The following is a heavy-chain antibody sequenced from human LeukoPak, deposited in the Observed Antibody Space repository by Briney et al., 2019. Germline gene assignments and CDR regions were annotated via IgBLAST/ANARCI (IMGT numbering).Heavy chain of an antibody. J-gene: IGHJ6*03. Sequence: GGSLRLSCAASGFTFSSHSMNWVRQAPGKGLEGVSSISSSSSYIYYADSVKGRFTISRDKAKNSLYLQMNSLRAEDTAVYYCARDPPASTFGGVIGYYYYYMDVWGKGTTVTVSS. CDR3: ARDPPASTFGGVIGYYYYYMDV. CDR2: ISSSSSYI. CDR1: GFTFSSHS. V-gene: IGHV3-21*01. D-gene: IGHD3-16*02.